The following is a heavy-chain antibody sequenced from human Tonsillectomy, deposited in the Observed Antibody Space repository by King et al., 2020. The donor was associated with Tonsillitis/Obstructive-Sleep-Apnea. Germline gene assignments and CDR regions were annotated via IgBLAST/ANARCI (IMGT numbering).Heavy chain of an antibody. D-gene: IGHD3/OR15-3a*01. CDR2: ISANNGNT. J-gene: IGHJ6*03. Sequence: VQLVESGAEVKKPGDSVKISCKASGYTFTSFRISWVRQAPGQGLEWMGRISANNGNTNYGQKLQGRVTMTTDKSTSTAYLQLRSLRSEDTAVYYCARRAYTFGLFYYCMDVWGRGTTVTAS. V-gene: IGHV1-18*01. CDR1: GYTFTSFR. CDR3: ARRAYTFGLFYYCMDV.